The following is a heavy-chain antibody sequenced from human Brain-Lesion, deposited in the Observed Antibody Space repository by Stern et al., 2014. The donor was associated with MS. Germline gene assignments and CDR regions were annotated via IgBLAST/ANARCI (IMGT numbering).Heavy chain of an antibody. Sequence: EEQLVESGGGFVQPGGSLRLSCAASGFTFSNYWMHWVRQAPGKGRVWVSRVNNDGRRTSYADSVKGRFTMSRDNAKNTLYLQMNSLRVEDTAIYYCARGERWFDSWGQGTLVTVSS. V-gene: IGHV3-74*02. CDR1: GFTFSNYW. CDR3: ARGERWFDS. CDR2: VNNDGRRT. D-gene: IGHD3-10*01. J-gene: IGHJ5*01.